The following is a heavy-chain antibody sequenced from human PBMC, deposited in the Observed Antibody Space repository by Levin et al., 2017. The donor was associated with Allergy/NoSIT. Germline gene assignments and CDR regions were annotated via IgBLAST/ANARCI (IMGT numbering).Heavy chain of an antibody. V-gene: IGHV3-30*03. D-gene: IGHD6-19*01. CDR1: GFTFSSYG. J-gene: IGHJ4*02. CDR2: ISYDGSNK. Sequence: QSGGSLRLSCAASGFTFSSYGIHWVRQAPGKGLEWVALISYDGSNKYYVDSVKGRFTISRDNSKNTLYLQMNSLRAEDTAVYYCATHSPSWEWLIGHWGQGTLVTVSS. CDR3: ATHSPSWEWLIGH.